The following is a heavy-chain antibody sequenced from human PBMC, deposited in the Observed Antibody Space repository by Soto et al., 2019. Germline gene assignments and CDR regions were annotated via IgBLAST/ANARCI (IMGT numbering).Heavy chain of an antibody. J-gene: IGHJ4*02. CDR1: GFTFDDYA. Sequence: GGSLRLSCAASGFTFDDYAMHWVRQAPGKGLEWVSGISWNSGSIGYADSVKGRFTISRDNAKNSLYLQMNSLRAEDTALYYCAKDAVPGIAARLWVLSYFDYWGQGTLVTVSS. CDR2: ISWNSGSI. V-gene: IGHV3-9*01. CDR3: AKDAVPGIAARLWVLSYFDY. D-gene: IGHD6-6*01.